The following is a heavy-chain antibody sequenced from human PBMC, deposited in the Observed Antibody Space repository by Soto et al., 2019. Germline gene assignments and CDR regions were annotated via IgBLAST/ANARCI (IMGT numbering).Heavy chain of an antibody. D-gene: IGHD3-3*01. CDR3: AKETDFWSGYYTFWFDP. J-gene: IGHJ5*02. V-gene: IGHV3-74*01. Sequence: GGSLRLSCAASGFTFSSYWMHWVRQAPGKGLVWVSRINSDGSSTSYADSVKGRFTISRDNAKNTLYLQMNSLRAEDTAVYYCAKETDFWSGYYTFWFDPWGQGTLVTVSS. CDR1: GFTFSSYW. CDR2: INSDGSST.